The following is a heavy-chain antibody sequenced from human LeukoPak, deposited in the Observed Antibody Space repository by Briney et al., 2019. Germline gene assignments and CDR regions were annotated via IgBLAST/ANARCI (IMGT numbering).Heavy chain of an antibody. CDR2: IYYSGST. J-gene: IGHJ4*02. CDR1: GGSISSDY. CDR3: ARSVQLWSFDY. V-gene: IGHV4-59*01. Sequence: PSETLSLTCTVSGGSISSDYWSWIRQPPGKGLEWIAYIYYSGSTSSDPSLKSRVTISIDTSRNHFSLKLSSVTAADTAVYYCARSVQLWSFDYWGQGTLVTVSS. D-gene: IGHD5-18*01.